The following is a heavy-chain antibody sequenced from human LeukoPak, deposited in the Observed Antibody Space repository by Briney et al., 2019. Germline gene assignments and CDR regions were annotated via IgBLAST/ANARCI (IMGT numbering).Heavy chain of an antibody. Sequence: QPGGSLRLSCAASGFTFSSYWMSWVRQAPGKGLEWVANMKQDGSEKYYVDSVKGRFTISRDNAKNSLYLQMNSLRAEDTAVYYCARDSPHPRIAAAGPDGDYWGQGTLVTVSS. CDR3: ARDSPHPRIAAAGPDGDY. D-gene: IGHD6-13*01. CDR1: GFTFSSYW. CDR2: MKQDGSEK. V-gene: IGHV3-7*01. J-gene: IGHJ4*02.